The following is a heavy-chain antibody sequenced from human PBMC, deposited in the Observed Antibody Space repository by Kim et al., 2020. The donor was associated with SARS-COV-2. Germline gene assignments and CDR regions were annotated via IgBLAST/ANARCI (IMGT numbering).Heavy chain of an antibody. J-gene: IGHJ4*02. CDR3: ARGVGRMTTGVFDY. V-gene: IGHV4-34*01. Sequence: SETLSLTCAVYGGSFSGYYWSWIRQPPGKGLEWIGEINHSGSTNYNPSLKSRVTISVDTSKNQFSLKLSSVTAADTAVYYCARGVGRMTTGVFDYLGQGT. CDR1: GGSFSGYY. D-gene: IGHD4-17*01. CDR2: INHSGST.